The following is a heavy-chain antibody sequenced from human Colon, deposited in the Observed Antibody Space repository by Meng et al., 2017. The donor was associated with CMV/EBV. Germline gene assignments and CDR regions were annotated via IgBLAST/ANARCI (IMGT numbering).Heavy chain of an antibody. Sequence: GSLRLSCTVSGGSVSSGRYFWTWIRQPPGKGLECIGYIYSNGGTNYNPSLKRRVTISIDTSKNQFSLKLSSVTAADTAMYYCARGDNWNDPFDYWGQGTLVTVSS. CDR2: IYSNGGT. CDR3: ARGDNWNDPFDY. D-gene: IGHD1-20*01. CDR1: GGSVSSGRYF. J-gene: IGHJ4*02. V-gene: IGHV4-61*01.